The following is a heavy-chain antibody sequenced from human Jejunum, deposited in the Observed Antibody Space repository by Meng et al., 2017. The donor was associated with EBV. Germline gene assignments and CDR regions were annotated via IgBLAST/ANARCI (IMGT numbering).Heavy chain of an antibody. D-gene: IGHD6-19*01. Sequence: QLVSAGVVRKKPRASLNCACKASAYTFTNYACHRLRQGPGQGFEWMRWVSAYNGNTAYPQKFQGRVAMTTDTSTTTVYMELRSLRPDDTATYYCVRTSVYSSGFSDFWGQGTLVTVSS. CDR3: VRTSVYSSGFSDF. J-gene: IGHJ4*02. CDR1: AYTFTNYA. CDR2: VSAYNGNT. V-gene: IGHV1-18*01.